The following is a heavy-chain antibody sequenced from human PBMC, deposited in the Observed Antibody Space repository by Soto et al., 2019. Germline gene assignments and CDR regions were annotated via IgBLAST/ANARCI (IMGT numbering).Heavy chain of an antibody. CDR1: GFTFSDYA. J-gene: IGHJ4*02. CDR2: ISGSGGST. Sequence: GGSLRLSCVASGFTFSDYAMAWVRQSPGKGLEWVSSISGSGGSTYYADSVKGRFTISRDNSKNTVFLQMNSLRAEDTAVYYCAKLRGPLGVWGQGTLVTVSS. CDR3: AKLRGPLGV. V-gene: IGHV3-23*01.